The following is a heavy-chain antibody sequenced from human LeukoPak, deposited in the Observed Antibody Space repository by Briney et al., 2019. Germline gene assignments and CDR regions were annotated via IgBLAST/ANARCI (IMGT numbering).Heavy chain of an antibody. CDR3: ARSLTQGTTTFDI. J-gene: IGHJ3*02. CDR1: GYSVTNYW. D-gene: IGHD1-26*01. CDR2: IYPDDSDT. Sequence: GESLQISCTGSGYSVTNYWIVWVRQMPGKGLEWMGIIYPDDSDTRYSPSLQGQVTISADKSISTAYLQWSSLKASDTAMYYCARSLTQGTTTFDIWGQGTMVTLSS. V-gene: IGHV5-51*01.